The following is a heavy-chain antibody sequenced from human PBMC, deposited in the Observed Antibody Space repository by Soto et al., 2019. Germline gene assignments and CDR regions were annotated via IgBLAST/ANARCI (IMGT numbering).Heavy chain of an antibody. CDR1: RFNFNSYA. Sequence: VGSLRLSCAASRFNFNSYAMSWVRQAPGKGLEWVSAISSSGDSTYYADSVKGRLTISRDNSKNTLYLQMNSLRAEDTAVYYCARESTPHLGYCTNGVCCNDYWDQGALVTVSS. V-gene: IGHV3-23*01. CDR3: ARESTPHLGYCTNGVCCNDY. CDR2: ISSSGDST. D-gene: IGHD2-8*01. J-gene: IGHJ4*02.